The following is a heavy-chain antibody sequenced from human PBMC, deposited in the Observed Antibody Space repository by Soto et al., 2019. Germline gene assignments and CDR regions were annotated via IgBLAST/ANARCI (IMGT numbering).Heavy chain of an antibody. CDR3: ARLSSSWFKGWFDP. CDR1: GGSISSSSYY. CDR2: IYYSGST. J-gene: IGHJ5*02. D-gene: IGHD6-13*01. Sequence: PSETLSLTCTVSGGSISSSSYYWGWIRQPPGKGLEWIGSIYYSGSTYYNPSLKSRVTISVDTSKNQFSLKLSSVTAADTAVYYCARLSSSWFKGWFDPWGQGTLVTV. V-gene: IGHV4-39*01.